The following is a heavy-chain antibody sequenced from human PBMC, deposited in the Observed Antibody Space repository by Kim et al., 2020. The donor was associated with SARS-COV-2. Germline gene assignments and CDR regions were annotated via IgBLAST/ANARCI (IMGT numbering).Heavy chain of an antibody. CDR2: ISGGGGST. D-gene: IGHD6-25*01. CDR1: GFPFSSYA. J-gene: IGHJ4*02. CDR3: ANAANMDY. Sequence: GGSLRLSCAASGFPFSSYAMHWVRQAPGKGLEWVSTISGGGGSTYYADSVKGRFTISRDNSKNTLYLQMNSLRAEDTAIYYCANAANMDYWGQGALVTVSS. V-gene: IGHV3-23*01.